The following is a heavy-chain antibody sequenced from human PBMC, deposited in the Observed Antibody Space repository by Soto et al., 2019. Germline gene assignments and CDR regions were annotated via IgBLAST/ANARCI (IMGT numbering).Heavy chain of an antibody. CDR2: ISASNGNT. Sequence: GASVQVSCKASGYTFTSYGISWVRQATGQGLEWMGWISASNGNTNYAQKLQGSVTMTTDTSTSTAYMELRSLRSDDTAVYYCARGPPKRDYDFWSGYYKGSGDNWFDPWGQGTLVTVSS. D-gene: IGHD3-3*01. J-gene: IGHJ5*02. CDR3: ARGPPKRDYDFWSGYYKGSGDNWFDP. V-gene: IGHV1-18*01. CDR1: GYTFTSYG.